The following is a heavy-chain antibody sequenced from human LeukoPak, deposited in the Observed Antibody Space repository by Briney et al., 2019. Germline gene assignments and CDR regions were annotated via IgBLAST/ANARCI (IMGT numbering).Heavy chain of an antibody. J-gene: IGHJ3*02. Sequence: PSETLSLTCTVSGGSISSSDYYWGWIRQTPGKGLEWIGGIYYSGSTYYNPSLKSRVIVSVDTSKNQFSLNLTSVTAADTAVYYCAREGRSWFGDAFDIWGQGTMVTVSS. CDR2: IYYSGST. CDR1: GGSISSSDYY. CDR3: AREGRSWFGDAFDI. V-gene: IGHV4-39*07. D-gene: IGHD3-10*01.